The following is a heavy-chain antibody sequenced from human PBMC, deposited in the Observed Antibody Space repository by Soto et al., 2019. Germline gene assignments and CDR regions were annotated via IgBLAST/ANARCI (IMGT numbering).Heavy chain of an antibody. CDR2: INGYNGNT. CDR1: GYTFTSYG. D-gene: IGHD3-16*01. Sequence: QVQLVQSGAEVKKPGASVKVSCKASGYTFTSYGISWVRQAPGQGLEWMGWINGYNGNTNHAQKLQGRVTMCTDTPTTTAYMELRSLRSDDSAVYYCARMGDVPYYYYGMDVWGQGTTVTVSS. CDR3: ARMGDVPYYYYGMDV. V-gene: IGHV1-18*01. J-gene: IGHJ6*02.